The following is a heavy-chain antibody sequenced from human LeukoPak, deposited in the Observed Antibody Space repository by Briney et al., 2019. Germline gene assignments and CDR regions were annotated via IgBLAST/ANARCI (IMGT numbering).Heavy chain of an antibody. V-gene: IGHV4-61*02. D-gene: IGHD3-10*01. J-gene: IGHJ5*02. CDR2: IYTSGST. CDR1: GGSISSSSYY. CDR3: ARGAYYYGSGSYCWFDP. Sequence: SETLSLTCTVSGGSISSSSYYWSWIRQPAGKGLEWIGRIYTSGSTNYNPSLKSRVTISVDTSKNQFSLKLSSVTAADTAVYYCARGAYYYGSGSYCWFDPWGQGTLVTVSS.